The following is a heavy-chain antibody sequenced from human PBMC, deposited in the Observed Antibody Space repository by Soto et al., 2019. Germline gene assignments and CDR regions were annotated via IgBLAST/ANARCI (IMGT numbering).Heavy chain of an antibody. D-gene: IGHD2-2*01. V-gene: IGHV4-34*01. CDR2: INHSGST. J-gene: IGHJ4*02. CDR1: GGSFSGYY. Sequence: SETLSLTCAVYGGSFSGYYWSWIRQPPGKGLEWIGEINHSGSTNYNPSLKSRVTISVDTSKNQFSLKLSSVTAADTAVYYCARTRGSSPPHYWGQGTLVTVSS. CDR3: ARTRGSSPPHY.